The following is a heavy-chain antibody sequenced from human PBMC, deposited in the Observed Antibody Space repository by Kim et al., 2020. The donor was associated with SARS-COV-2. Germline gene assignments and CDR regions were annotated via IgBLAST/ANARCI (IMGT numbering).Heavy chain of an antibody. D-gene: IGHD3-10*01. CDR2: ISWDGGST. CDR1: GFTFDDYA. J-gene: IGHJ4*02. Sequence: GGSLRLSCAASGFTFDDYAMHWVRQAPGKGLEWVSLISWDGGSTYYADSVKGRFTISRDNSKNSLYLQMNSLRAEDTALYYCAKDHGSGRPAVYYFDYWGQGTLVTVSS. V-gene: IGHV3-43D*03. CDR3: AKDHGSGRPAVYYFDY.